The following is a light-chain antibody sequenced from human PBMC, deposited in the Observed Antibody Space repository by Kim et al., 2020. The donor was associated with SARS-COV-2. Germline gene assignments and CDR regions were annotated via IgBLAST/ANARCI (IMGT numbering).Light chain of an antibody. Sequence: SSELTQDPAVSVALGQTVRITCQGDSLRSYYASWXQQKPGQAPILVIHDKNDRPSGIPDRFSGSTSGNTTSLTITGAQAEDEADYHCSSRDNIGNQVRFG. CDR1: SLRSYY. CDR3: SSRDNIGNQVR. J-gene: IGLJ2*01. CDR2: DKN. V-gene: IGLV3-19*01.